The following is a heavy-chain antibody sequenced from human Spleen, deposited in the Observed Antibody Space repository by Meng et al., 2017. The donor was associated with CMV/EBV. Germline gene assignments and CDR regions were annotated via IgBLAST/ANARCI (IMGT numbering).Heavy chain of an antibody. CDR3: ARHGGGFDY. CDR2: IYPGDSDT. J-gene: IGHJ4*02. Sequence: GGSLRLSCAASGFTFSSYAMNWVRQAPGKGLEWMGIIYPGDSDTRYSPSFQGQVTISADKSLSSAYLQWSSLKASDTAMYYCARHGGGFDYWGQGTLVTVSS. CDR1: GFTFSSYA. D-gene: IGHD3-16*01. V-gene: IGHV5-51*01.